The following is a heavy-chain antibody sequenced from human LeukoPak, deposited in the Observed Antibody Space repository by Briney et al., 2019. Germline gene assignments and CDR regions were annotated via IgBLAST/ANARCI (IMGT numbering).Heavy chain of an antibody. V-gene: IGHV3-23*01. Sequence: GGSQRLSCAASGFTFSSYAMSWVRQAPGKGLEWVSAISGSGGSTYYADSVKGRFTIARDNSKNTLYLQMNSLRAEDTAVYYCAKDKLGYCSGGSCPLPSFDYWGQGTLVTVSS. J-gene: IGHJ4*02. CDR1: GFTFSSYA. CDR2: ISGSGGST. D-gene: IGHD2-15*01. CDR3: AKDKLGYCSGGSCPLPSFDY.